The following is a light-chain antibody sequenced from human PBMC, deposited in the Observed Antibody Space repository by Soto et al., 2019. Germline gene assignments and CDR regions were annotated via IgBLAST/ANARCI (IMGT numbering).Light chain of an antibody. CDR3: CALTSAGTWV. CDR1: SSDVGSHPL. Sequence: QSALTQPASVSGSPGQSITISCAGTSSDVGSHPLVSWYQQHPGKAPKLMISEDTKRPSGVSNRFSGSKSGNMASLTISGLQAEDEADYYRCALTSAGTWVFGGGTKLTVL. V-gene: IGLV2-23*01. CDR2: EDT. J-gene: IGLJ3*02.